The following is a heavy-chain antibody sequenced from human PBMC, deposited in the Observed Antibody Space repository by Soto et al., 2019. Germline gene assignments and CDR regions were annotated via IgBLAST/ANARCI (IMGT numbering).Heavy chain of an antibody. CDR1: GGSISSSNW. D-gene: IGHD3-22*01. CDR2: IYHSGST. Sequence: SETLSLTCAVSGGSISSSNWWSWVRQPPGKGLEWIGEIYHSGSTNYNPSLKSRVTISVDKSKNQFSLKLSSVTAADTAVYYCTRGLRITMIGDAFDIWGHGTMVTVSS. CDR3: TRGLRITMIGDAFDI. J-gene: IGHJ3*02. V-gene: IGHV4-4*02.